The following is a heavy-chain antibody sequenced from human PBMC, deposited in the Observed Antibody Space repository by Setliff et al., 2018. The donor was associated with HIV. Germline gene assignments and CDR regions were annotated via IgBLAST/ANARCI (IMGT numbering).Heavy chain of an antibody. CDR3: ARGHLKGTAVHYHFDY. Sequence: SETLSLTCTVSGGSISSYYWSWIRQPAGKGLEWIGRLDTSGTTNYNPSLVSRVTMSADTSKNHLFLNINSVTAADTAVYYCARGHLKGTAVHYHFDYWGQGILVTVSS. CDR2: LDTSGTT. D-gene: IGHD2-21*02. V-gene: IGHV4-4*07. J-gene: IGHJ4*02. CDR1: GGSISSYY.